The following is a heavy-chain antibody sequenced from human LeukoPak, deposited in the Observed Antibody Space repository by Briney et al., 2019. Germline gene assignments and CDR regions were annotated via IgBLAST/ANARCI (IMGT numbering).Heavy chain of an antibody. D-gene: IGHD6-19*01. CDR2: INHSGST. J-gene: IGHJ4*02. Sequence: SETLSLTCAVYGGSFSGYYWSWIRQPPGKGLEWIGEINHSGSTNYNPSLKSRVTISVDTSKNQFPLKLSSVTAADTAVYYCARSSLAVAGARYFDYWGQGTLVTVSS. V-gene: IGHV4-34*01. CDR1: GGSFSGYY. CDR3: ARSSLAVAGARYFDY.